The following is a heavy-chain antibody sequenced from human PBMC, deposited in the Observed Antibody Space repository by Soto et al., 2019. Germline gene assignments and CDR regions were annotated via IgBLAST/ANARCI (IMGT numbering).Heavy chain of an antibody. J-gene: IGHJ4*02. V-gene: IGHV3-30*03. CDR1: GFTFSSYG. D-gene: IGHD2-15*01. CDR3: ARAGGNGYFDY. Sequence: PGGSLRLSCAASGFTFSSYGMHWVRQAPGKGLEWVAVISYDGSNKYYADSVKGRFTISRDNSKNTLYLQMDSLRAEDTAVYYCARAGGNGYFDYWGQGTLVTVSS. CDR2: ISYDGSNK.